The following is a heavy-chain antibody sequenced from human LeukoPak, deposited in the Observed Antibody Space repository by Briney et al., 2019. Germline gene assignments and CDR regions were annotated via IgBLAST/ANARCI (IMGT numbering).Heavy chain of an antibody. CDR1: GYTFTGYY. CDR2: FDPEDGET. D-gene: IGHD1-26*01. J-gene: IGHJ3*02. V-gene: IGHV1-24*01. Sequence: ASVKVSCKASGYTFTGYYMHWVRQAPGKGLEWMGGFDPEDGETIYAQKFQGRVTMTEDTSTDTAYMELSSLRSEDTAVYYCATLGSYYLAFDIWGQGTMVTVSS. CDR3: ATLGSYYLAFDI.